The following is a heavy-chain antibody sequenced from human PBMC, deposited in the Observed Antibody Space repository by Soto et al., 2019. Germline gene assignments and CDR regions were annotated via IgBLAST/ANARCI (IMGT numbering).Heavy chain of an antibody. CDR1: GFTFSSYG. CDR2: ISYDGGNE. CDR3: AKDRYSGTYPTDFDY. J-gene: IGHJ4*02. V-gene: IGHV3-30*18. Sequence: QVQLVQSGGGVVQSGRSLRLSCAGSGFTFSSYGIHWVRQAPGKGLEWVALISYDGGNEKYTESVKDRFTISRDDSHNVAYLQMSSLRTEDTAMYYCAKDRYSGTYPTDFDYWGQGSLVTVSS. D-gene: IGHD1-26*01.